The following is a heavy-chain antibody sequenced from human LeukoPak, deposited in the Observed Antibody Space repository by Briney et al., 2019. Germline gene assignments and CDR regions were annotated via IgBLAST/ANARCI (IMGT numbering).Heavy chain of an antibody. CDR2: IYYSGST. J-gene: IGHJ4*02. V-gene: IGHV4-59*12. D-gene: IGHD2-2*01. CDR1: GGSISSYY. Sequence: SETLPLTCTVSGGSISSYYWSWIRQPPGKGLEWIGYIYYSGSTNYNPSLKSRVTISVDTSKNQFSLKLSSVTAADTAVYYCARGGRDIVVVPAATLNFDFWGQGTLVTVSS. CDR3: ARGGRDIVVVPAATLNFDF.